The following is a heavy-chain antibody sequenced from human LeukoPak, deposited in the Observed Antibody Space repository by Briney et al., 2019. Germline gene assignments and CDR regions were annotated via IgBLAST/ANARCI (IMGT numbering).Heavy chain of an antibody. CDR1: GGTFSSYA. J-gene: IGHJ4*02. V-gene: IGHV1-69*13. CDR3: ARDNVDVIALDY. CDR2: IIPIFGTA. Sequence: ASVKVSCKASGGTFSSYAISWVRQAPGQGLEWMGGIIPIFGTANYAQKFQGRVTITADESTSTAYLELSSLRSEDTAVYCARDNVDVIALDYWGQGTLV. D-gene: IGHD2-21*01.